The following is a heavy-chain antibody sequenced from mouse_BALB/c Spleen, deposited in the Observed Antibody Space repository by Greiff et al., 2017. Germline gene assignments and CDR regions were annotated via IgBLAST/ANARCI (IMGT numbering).Heavy chain of an antibody. D-gene: IGHD3-3*01. CDR1: GFTFSSYT. Sequence: DVMLVESGGGLVKPGGSLKLSCAASGFTFSSYTMSWVRQTPEKRLEWVATISSGGSYTYYPDSVKGRFTISRDNAKNTLYLQMSSLKSEDTAMYYCTRDRGEAWFAYWGQGTLVTVSA. V-gene: IGHV5-6-4*01. CDR2: ISSGGSYT. CDR3: TRDRGEAWFAY. J-gene: IGHJ3*01.